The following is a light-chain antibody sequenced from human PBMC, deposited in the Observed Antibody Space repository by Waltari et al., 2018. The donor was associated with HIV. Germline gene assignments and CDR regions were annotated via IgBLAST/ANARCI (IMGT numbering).Light chain of an antibody. CDR2: GAS. CDR3: QQYNSWPRT. CDR1: QSVSNS. V-gene: IGKV3-15*01. Sequence: EIVMTQSPATLSVSPGGRATLSCRASQSVSNSLVWYQQRPGQAPRLLIYGASTRATGIPGRFSGSGSGTEFTLTINSLQSEDFVVYYCQQYNSWPRTFGQGTKVEVK. J-gene: IGKJ1*01.